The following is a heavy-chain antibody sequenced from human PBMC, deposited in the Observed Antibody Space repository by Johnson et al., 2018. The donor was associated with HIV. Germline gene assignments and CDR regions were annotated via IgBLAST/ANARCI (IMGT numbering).Heavy chain of an antibody. D-gene: IGHD1-26*01. CDR3: AREGAPSARDFGAFDI. CDR2: ISYDGSNK. J-gene: IGHJ3*02. V-gene: IGHV3-30*04. CDR1: GFTFSSYA. Sequence: VQLVESGGGLVEPGGSLRLSCAASGFTFSSYAMHWVRQAPGKGLEWVAVISYDGSNKYYADSVKGRFTISRDNSKNTLYLQMSSLRAEDTAVYYCAREGAPSARDFGAFDIWGQGTMVTVSS.